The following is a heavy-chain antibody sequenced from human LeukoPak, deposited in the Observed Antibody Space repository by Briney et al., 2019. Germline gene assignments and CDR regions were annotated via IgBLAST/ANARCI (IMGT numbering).Heavy chain of an antibody. CDR1: GFTFSSCA. Sequence: GGSLRLSCAASGFTFSSCAMSWVRQAPGKGLDWVSGISGSGGSTYYADSVKGRFTISRDNSKNTLYLQMNSLRAEDTAVYYCAKGRSSSWYQDYWGQGTWSPSPQ. J-gene: IGHJ4*02. D-gene: IGHD6-13*01. V-gene: IGHV3-23*01. CDR2: ISGSGGST. CDR3: AKGRSSSWYQDY.